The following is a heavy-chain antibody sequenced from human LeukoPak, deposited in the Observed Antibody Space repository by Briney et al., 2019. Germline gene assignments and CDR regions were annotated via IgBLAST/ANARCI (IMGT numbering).Heavy chain of an antibody. V-gene: IGHV1-46*01. CDR3: ARVRGYSGYANYNWFDP. CDR2: INPSGGST. CDR1: GYTFTNYY. J-gene: IGHJ5*02. D-gene: IGHD5-12*01. Sequence: ASVKVSCKASGYTFTNYYMHWVRQAPGQGLEWMGIINPSGGSTNYAQKFQGRVTMTRDMSMSTVYMELSRLRSDDTAVYYCARVRGYSGYANYNWFDPWGQGTLVTVSS.